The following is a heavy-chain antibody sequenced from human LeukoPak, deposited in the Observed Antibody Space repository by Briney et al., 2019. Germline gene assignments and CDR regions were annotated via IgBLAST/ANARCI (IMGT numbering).Heavy chain of an antibody. CDR1: GGSFSGYY. CDR2: TNHSGST. CDR3: ARLNNWFDP. Sequence: SETLSLTCAVYGGSFSGYYWSWIRQPPGKGLEWIGETNHSGSTNYNPSLKSRVTISVDTSKNQFSLKLSSVTAADTAVYYCARLNNWFDPWGQGTLVTVSS. J-gene: IGHJ5*02. V-gene: IGHV4-34*01. D-gene: IGHD4/OR15-4a*01.